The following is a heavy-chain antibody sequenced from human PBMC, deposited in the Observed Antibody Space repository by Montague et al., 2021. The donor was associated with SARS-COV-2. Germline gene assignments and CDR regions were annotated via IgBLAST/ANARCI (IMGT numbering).Heavy chain of an antibody. Sequence: SETRSLTCTVSGGSLSSYYWSWIRQPPGKGLEWIGYIYYSGSTNYNPSLKSRVTISVDTSKNQFSLNLSSVTAADTAVYYCARHVSGSSTHFHHWGQGSLVTVSS. CDR1: GGSLSSYY. V-gene: IGHV4-59*08. J-gene: IGHJ1*01. CDR3: ARHVSGSSTHFHH. D-gene: IGHD1-26*01. CDR2: IYYSGST.